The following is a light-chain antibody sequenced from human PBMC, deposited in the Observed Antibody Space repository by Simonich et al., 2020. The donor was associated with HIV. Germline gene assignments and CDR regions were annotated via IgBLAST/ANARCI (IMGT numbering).Light chain of an antibody. CDR3: NSYAGSNSLV. V-gene: IGLV2-8*01. CDR2: EVS. J-gene: IGLJ3*02. Sequence: QSALTQPPSASGSPGQSVTISCTGTSSDVGGSNYVSWYQQHPGKAPKLMISEVSKRPSGVPERFSGSKSGNTASLTVSGLQAEDEADYYCNSYAGSNSLVFGGGTKLTVL. CDR1: SSDVGGSNY.